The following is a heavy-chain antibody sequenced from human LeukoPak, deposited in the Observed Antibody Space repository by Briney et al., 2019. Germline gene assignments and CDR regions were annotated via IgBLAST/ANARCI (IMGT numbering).Heavy chain of an antibody. Sequence: ASVKVSCKVSGYTLTELSMHSVRQAPGKGLEGMGGFDPEDGETIYAQKFQGRVTMTEDTSTDTAYMELSSLRSEDTAVYYCATGVVVVAAGGFDYWGQGTLVTVSS. D-gene: IGHD2-15*01. V-gene: IGHV1-24*01. CDR3: ATGVVVVAAGGFDY. CDR2: FDPEDGET. CDR1: GYTLTELS. J-gene: IGHJ4*02.